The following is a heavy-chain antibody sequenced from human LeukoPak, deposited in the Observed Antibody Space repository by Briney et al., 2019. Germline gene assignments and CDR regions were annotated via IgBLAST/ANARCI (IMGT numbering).Heavy chain of an antibody. Sequence: GGSLRLSCAASGFTFSSYSMNWVRQAPGKGLEGVSYISSSSSTIYYADSMKGRFTISRDNAKNSLYLQMNSLRAEDTAVYYCARRPLTRTYYYDSSGYSIDYWGQGTLVTVSS. D-gene: IGHD3-22*01. V-gene: IGHV3-48*04. CDR2: ISSSSSTI. CDR1: GFTFSSYS. J-gene: IGHJ4*02. CDR3: ARRPLTRTYYYDSSGYSIDY.